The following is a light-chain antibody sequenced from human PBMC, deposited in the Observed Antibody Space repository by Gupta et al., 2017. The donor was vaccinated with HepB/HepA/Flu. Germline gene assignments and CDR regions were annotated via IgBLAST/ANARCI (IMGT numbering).Light chain of an antibody. V-gene: IGKV3-11*01. CDR2: DVS. CDR1: QSVSIY. CDR3: QQRSNWPLT. Sequence: EIVLTQSPATLSLSPGERATLSCRASQSVSIYLAWYQQKPGQAPRLLIYDVSNRATGIPARFSGSGSGTEFILTISSLEPEDFAVYYCQQRSNWPLTFGGGTKVEIK. J-gene: IGKJ4*01.